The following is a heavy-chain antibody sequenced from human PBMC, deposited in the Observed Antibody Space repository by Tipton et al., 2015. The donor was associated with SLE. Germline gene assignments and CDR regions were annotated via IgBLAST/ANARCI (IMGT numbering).Heavy chain of an antibody. J-gene: IGHJ3*02. CDR3: ARVAYYDILTGYPDAFDI. V-gene: IGHV4-39*07. CDR1: GGSITNDNSY. Sequence: LRLSCTVSGGSITNDNSYWGWIRQPPGTGPQFIGTIYDSGNTYYNPSLKSRVTISVATSKDQFSLKLSSVTAADTAVYYCARVAYYDILTGYPDAFDIWGQGTMVTVSS. D-gene: IGHD3-9*01. CDR2: IYDSGNT.